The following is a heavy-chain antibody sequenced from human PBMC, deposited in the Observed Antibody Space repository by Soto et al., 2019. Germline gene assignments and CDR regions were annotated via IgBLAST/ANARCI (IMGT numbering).Heavy chain of an antibody. CDR3: ARDHSGSSWEPRFDP. V-gene: IGHV4-59*12. Sequence: SETLSLTCTVSGGSISSYYWSWIRQPPGKGLEWIGYIYYSGSTYYNPSLKSRVTISVDTSKNQFSLKLSSVTAADTAVYYCARDHSGSSWEPRFDPWGQGTLVTVSS. CDR1: GGSISSYY. J-gene: IGHJ5*02. CDR2: IYYSGST. D-gene: IGHD6-13*01.